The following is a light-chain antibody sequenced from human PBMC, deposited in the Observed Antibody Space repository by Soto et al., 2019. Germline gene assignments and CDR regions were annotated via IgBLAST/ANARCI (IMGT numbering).Light chain of an antibody. CDR3: LQLYSFPRT. V-gene: IGKV1-12*01. J-gene: IGKJ1*01. CDR1: QDIGGR. CDR2: AAS. Sequence: DIPMTQSPSSVSASVGDRITITCRASQDIGGRLAWFQQKPGKAPQYLIQAASILQSGVPSRVSGSGSGTAFILPINSLHPHYFPSYFCLQLYSFPRTSGLGTKVE.